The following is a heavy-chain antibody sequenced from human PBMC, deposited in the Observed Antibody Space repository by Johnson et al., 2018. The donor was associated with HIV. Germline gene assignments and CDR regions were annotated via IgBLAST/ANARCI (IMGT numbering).Heavy chain of an antibody. D-gene: IGHD2-2*01. CDR3: ARGDIVGVPAATRAQDAFDI. CDR1: GFTFSSYW. CDR2: IKQDGSEK. J-gene: IGHJ3*02. Sequence: VQLVESGGGLVQPGGSLRLSCAASGFTFSSYWMSWVRQAPGKGLEWVANIKQDGSEKYYVDSVKGRFTISRDNAKNSLYLQMTSLRAEDAAVYYCARGDIVGVPAATRAQDAFDIWGQGTMVTVSS. V-gene: IGHV3-7*01.